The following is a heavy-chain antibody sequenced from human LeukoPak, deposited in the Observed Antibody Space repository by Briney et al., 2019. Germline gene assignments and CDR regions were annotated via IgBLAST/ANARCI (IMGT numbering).Heavy chain of an antibody. CDR3: ARDATRGGDFDY. V-gene: IGHV3-7*01. J-gene: IGHJ4*02. D-gene: IGHD3-16*01. CDR1: GFTFTNYW. CDR2: INQGGGDT. Sequence: GGSLRLSCAASGFTFTNYWMTWGRQAPGEGLEWVANINQGGGDTYYVDSVKGRFTISRDNTKNSLYLQMTSLRAEDTAVYYCARDATRGGDFDYWGQGTLVTVSS.